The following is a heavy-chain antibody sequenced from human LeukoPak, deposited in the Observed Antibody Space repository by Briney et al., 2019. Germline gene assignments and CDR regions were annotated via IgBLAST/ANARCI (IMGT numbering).Heavy chain of an antibody. Sequence: GGSLRPSCAASGFIFSSYAMTWVRQAPGKGLEWVSAITGGGTATYYADSVKGRFTISRDNSKNTLYLQMNSLRAEDTAVYYCAKGQQWPDYWGQGTLVTVSS. CDR2: ITGGGTAT. CDR3: AKGQQWPDY. D-gene: IGHD6-19*01. CDR1: GFIFSSYA. V-gene: IGHV3-23*01. J-gene: IGHJ4*02.